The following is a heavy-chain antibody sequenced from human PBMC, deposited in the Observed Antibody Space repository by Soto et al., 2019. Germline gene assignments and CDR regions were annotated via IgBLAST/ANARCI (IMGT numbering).Heavy chain of an antibody. V-gene: IGHV4-30-2*01. CDR2: IYHSGST. CDR1: GCSISSGGYS. D-gene: IGHD1-26*01. J-gene: IGHJ4*02. Sequence: SETLSLPGSVSGCSISSGGYSWSWIRQPPGKGLEWIGYIYHSGSTYYNPSLKSRVTISVDRSKNQFSLKLSSVTAADTAVYYCARDRTTKGFDYWGQGTLVTVSS. CDR3: ARDRTTKGFDY.